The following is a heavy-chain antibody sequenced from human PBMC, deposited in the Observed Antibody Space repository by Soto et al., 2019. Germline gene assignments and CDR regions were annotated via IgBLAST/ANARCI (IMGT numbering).Heavy chain of an antibody. D-gene: IGHD3-3*01. CDR1: GYSFTTYW. Sequence: PGESLKISCMGSGYSFTTYWIGWVGKMHGKGLEWMGIIYPGDSDTRYSPSFQGQVTISADKSISTAYLQWSSLKASDTAMYYCARHTTTIFGPSYYYYGMDVWGQGTTVTVSS. CDR3: ARHTTTIFGPSYYYYGMDV. V-gene: IGHV5-51*01. J-gene: IGHJ6*02. CDR2: IYPGDSDT.